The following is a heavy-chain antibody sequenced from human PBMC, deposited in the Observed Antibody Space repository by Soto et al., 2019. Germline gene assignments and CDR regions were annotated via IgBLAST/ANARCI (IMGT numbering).Heavy chain of an antibody. CDR2: ISASGGRT. Sequence: GGSLRLSCAASGFTFRSYAMSWVRQAPGKGPEWVSGISASGGRTYYADSVKGRFTISRDNSRDTLSLQLNSLRVEDTAVYYCQKDPTGDYVGGFEFWGQGTMVTVSS. D-gene: IGHD4-17*01. V-gene: IGHV3-23*01. CDR3: QKDPTGDYVGGFEF. J-gene: IGHJ3*01. CDR1: GFTFRSYA.